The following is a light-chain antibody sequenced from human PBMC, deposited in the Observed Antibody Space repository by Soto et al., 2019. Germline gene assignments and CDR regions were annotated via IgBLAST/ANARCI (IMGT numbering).Light chain of an antibody. CDR3: QQSYNRPYT. J-gene: IGKJ2*01. CDR2: AAS. Sequence: DIQMTQAPSSLSTSVGDSVTITCRASQNIYSYLNWYHQKSGKAPKLLISAASTLQDGVPSMFSGSGSGTDFTLTISSLQPEDFATYYCQQSYNRPYTFGQGTKLEIK. CDR1: QNIYSY. V-gene: IGKV1-39*01.